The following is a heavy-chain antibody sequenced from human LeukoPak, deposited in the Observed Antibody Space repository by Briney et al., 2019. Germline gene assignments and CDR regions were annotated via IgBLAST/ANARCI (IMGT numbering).Heavy chain of an antibody. J-gene: IGHJ4*02. V-gene: IGHV3-48*03. Sequence: GGSLRLSCTDSGFTFSSHDMNWVRQAPGKGLEWVSYISSGGYTTRYADSVKGRFTISRDNAKNSLYLQMNSLKAEDTAVYYCAREGSPYAPSEPFYFDYWGQGTLVTVSS. CDR3: AREGSPYAPSEPFYFDY. CDR1: GFTFSSHD. D-gene: IGHD3-10*01. CDR2: ISSGGYTT.